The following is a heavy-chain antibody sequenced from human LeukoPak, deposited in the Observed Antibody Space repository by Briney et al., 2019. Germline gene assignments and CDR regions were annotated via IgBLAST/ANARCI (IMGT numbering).Heavy chain of an antibody. Sequence: SETLSLTCTVSGGSISSSFWSWIRQPAGKGLEWIGRIYNSGSTNYNPSLKSRVTMSLDTSKNQLYLNLRYVTAADTAIYYCAKSAGDYWGQGTLVTVSS. CDR2: IYNSGST. V-gene: IGHV4-4*07. J-gene: IGHJ4*02. CDR1: GGSISSSF. CDR3: AKSAGDY. D-gene: IGHD1-14*01.